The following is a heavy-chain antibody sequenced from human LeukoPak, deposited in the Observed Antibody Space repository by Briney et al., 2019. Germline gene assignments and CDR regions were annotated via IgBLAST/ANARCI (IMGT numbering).Heavy chain of an antibody. CDR3: ARDKVTC. Sequence: PGGSLRLSYAASGLTFSHYWMSWVRQVPGKGLEWVAHINKDGSEKYYVDSVKGRFIISRDNAKNSLYLQMNSLKVEDTAVYYCARDKVTCWGPGTLVTVSS. CDR2: INKDGSEK. J-gene: IGHJ4*02. CDR1: GLTFSHYW. V-gene: IGHV3-7*01.